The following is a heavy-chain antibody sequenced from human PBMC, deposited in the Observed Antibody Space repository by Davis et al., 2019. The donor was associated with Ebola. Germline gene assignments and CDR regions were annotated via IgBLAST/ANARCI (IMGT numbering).Heavy chain of an antibody. CDR2: ISVYNGNT. J-gene: IGHJ4*02. Sequence: AASVKVSCKASGGTFSSYTISWVRQAPGQGLEWMGWISVYNGNTKYVQRLQDRVTMTTDTSTSTAYMELTSLRSDDTAVYFCARGPVGHYYDSSGYYSVPRYFDYWGQGTLVTVSS. CDR1: GGTFSSYT. D-gene: IGHD3-22*01. CDR3: ARGPVGHYYDSSGYYSVPRYFDY. V-gene: IGHV1-18*01.